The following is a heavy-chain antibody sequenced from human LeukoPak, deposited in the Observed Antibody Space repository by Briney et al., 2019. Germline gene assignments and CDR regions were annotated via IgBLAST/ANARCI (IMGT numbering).Heavy chain of an antibody. Sequence: PGGSLRLSCAASGFTFNSYWMTWVRQAPGKGLEWVSAISGSGGSTYYADSVKGRFTISRDNSKNTLYLQMNSLRAEDTAVYYCAKDNLLTIAAAEYYFDYWGQGTLVTASS. D-gene: IGHD6-13*01. V-gene: IGHV3-23*01. CDR1: GFTFNSYW. CDR3: AKDNLLTIAAAEYYFDY. CDR2: ISGSGGST. J-gene: IGHJ4*02.